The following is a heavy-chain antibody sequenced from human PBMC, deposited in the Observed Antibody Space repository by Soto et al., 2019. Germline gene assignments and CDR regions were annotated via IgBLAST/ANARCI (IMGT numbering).Heavy chain of an antibody. J-gene: IGHJ4*02. V-gene: IGHV1-46*01. Sequence: QVQLMQSGAEVKKPGASVKVSCKASGDTFTDYYIHWVQQAPGQGLEWMGTVNPSGGHTTYAQHFLGRVTMTRDTSTSPLYMALTSMTSDDTAIYYCARGGHVVVVSAALDYWGQGTLVTVSS. CDR2: VNPSGGHT. D-gene: IGHD2-21*01. CDR1: GDTFTDYY. CDR3: ARGGHVVVVSAALDY.